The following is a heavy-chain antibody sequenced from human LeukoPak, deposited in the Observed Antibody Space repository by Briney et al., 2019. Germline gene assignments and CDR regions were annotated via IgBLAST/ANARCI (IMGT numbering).Heavy chain of an antibody. Sequence: ASVKVSCTVSGYTLTELSMHRVRHGPGKGHEWMGGFDREDGETIYAQKFQGRVTMTEDTSTDTAYMELSSLRSEDTAVYYCATRVGRSGSYYWGQGTLVTVSS. CDR1: GYTLTELS. J-gene: IGHJ4*02. D-gene: IGHD1-26*01. CDR3: ATRVGRSGSYY. V-gene: IGHV1-24*01. CDR2: FDREDGET.